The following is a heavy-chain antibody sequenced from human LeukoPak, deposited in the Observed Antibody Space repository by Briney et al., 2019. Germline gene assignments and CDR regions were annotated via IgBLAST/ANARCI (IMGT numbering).Heavy chain of an antibody. V-gene: IGHV1-8*03. CDR2: MNPNSGNT. J-gene: IGHJ4*02. Sequence: ASVKVSCKASGYTFTSYDINWVLQATGQGLEWMGWMNPNSGNTGYAQKFQGRVTITRNTSISTAYVELSSLRSEDTAVYYCARGLGLPEGDGLSLWGQGTLVTVSS. CDR3: ARGLGLPEGDGLSL. CDR1: GYTFTSYD. D-gene: IGHD3-16*01.